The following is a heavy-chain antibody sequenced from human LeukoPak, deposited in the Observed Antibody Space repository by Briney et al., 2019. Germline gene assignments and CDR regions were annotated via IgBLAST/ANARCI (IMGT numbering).Heavy chain of an antibody. V-gene: IGHV1-8*01. CDR1: GYTFTSYD. D-gene: IGHD5-18*01. CDR2: MNPNSGNT. Sequence: AASVKVSSKASGYTFTSYDINWVRQATGQGLEWMGWMNPNSGNTGYAQKFQGRVTMTRNTSISTAYMELSSLRSEDAAVYYCARGLGRTAMVTRGEVRFDYWGQGTLVTVSS. J-gene: IGHJ4*02. CDR3: ARGLGRTAMVTRGEVRFDY.